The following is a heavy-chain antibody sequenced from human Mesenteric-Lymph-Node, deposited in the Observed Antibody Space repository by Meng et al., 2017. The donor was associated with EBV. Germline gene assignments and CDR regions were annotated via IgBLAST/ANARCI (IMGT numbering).Heavy chain of an antibody. D-gene: IGHD3-10*01. J-gene: IGHJ4*02. CDR3: VRCGAVTLVQGGPDH. Sequence: VQLQHGGAGPLQPSETLALTCGVSGGSFGGYFWSWIRQPPGKGLEWIGEINRVGSTNYNPSLKSRLTMSVDTSKNHFSLKLTSVTAADTAVYYCVRCGAVTLVQGGPDHWGQGTLVTVAS. V-gene: IGHV4-34*01. CDR1: GGSFGGYF. CDR2: INRVGST.